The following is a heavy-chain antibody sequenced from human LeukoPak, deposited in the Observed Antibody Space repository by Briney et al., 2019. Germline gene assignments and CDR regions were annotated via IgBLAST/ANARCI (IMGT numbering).Heavy chain of an antibody. Sequence: ASVKVSCKASGYTFTSYGISWVRQAPGQGLEWMGWISAYNGNTDYAQKLQGRVTMTTDTSTSTAYMELRSLRSDDTAVYYCARDGVSIAAAGAEDYWGQGTLVTVSS. CDR1: GYTFTSYG. J-gene: IGHJ4*02. D-gene: IGHD6-13*01. V-gene: IGHV1-18*01. CDR3: ARDGVSIAAAGAEDY. CDR2: ISAYNGNT.